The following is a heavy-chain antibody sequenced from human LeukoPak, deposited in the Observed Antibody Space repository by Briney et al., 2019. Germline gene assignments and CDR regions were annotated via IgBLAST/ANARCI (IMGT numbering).Heavy chain of an antibody. CDR1: GFTFSSYA. CDR2: ISYDGSNK. V-gene: IGHV3-30-3*01. D-gene: IGHD3-9*01. J-gene: IGHJ4*02. CDR3: AREGVLRYFDWLLSEEYYFDY. Sequence: GGSLRLSCAASGFTFSSYAMHWVRQAPGKGLEWVAVISYDGSNKYYADSVKGRFTISRDNSKNTLYLQMNSLRAEDTAVYYCAREGVLRYFDWLLSEEYYFDYWGQGTLVTVSS.